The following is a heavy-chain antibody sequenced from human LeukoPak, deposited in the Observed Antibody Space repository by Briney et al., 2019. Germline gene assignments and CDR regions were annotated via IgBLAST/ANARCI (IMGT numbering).Heavy chain of an antibody. D-gene: IGHD3-9*01. Sequence: PGGSLRLSCAASGFTFSSYGMHWVRQAPGQGLERVAVISYDGSNKYYADSVKGRFTISRDNSKNTLYLQMNSLRAEDTAVYYCAKDSNYDILTGVDYWGQGTLVTVSS. V-gene: IGHV3-30*18. CDR3: AKDSNYDILTGVDY. CDR2: ISYDGSNK. CDR1: GFTFSSYG. J-gene: IGHJ4*02.